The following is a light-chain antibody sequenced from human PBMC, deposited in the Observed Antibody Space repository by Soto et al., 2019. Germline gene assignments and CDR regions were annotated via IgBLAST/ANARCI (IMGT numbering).Light chain of an antibody. Sequence: DIQMTQSPSTLSASVGDRVTITCRASQSISSWLAWYQQKPGKAPKLLIYDASSLESGVPSRFSGSGSGTEFTLTISSLQPDDFATYYCHQYDSDRTFGQGTKVDIK. V-gene: IGKV1-5*01. CDR3: HQYDSDRT. CDR1: QSISSW. J-gene: IGKJ1*01. CDR2: DAS.